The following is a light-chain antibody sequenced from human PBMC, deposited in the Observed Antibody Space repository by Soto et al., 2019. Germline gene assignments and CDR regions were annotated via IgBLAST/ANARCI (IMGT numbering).Light chain of an antibody. J-gene: IGLJ1*01. V-gene: IGLV1-40*01. CDR2: ANF. Sequence: QSVLTQPPSVSGAPGQRVTISCTGSSSNIGAGYDVHWYQQLPGTAPKLLIYANFNRPSGVPDRFSGSKSGTSASLAITGLHAEDEADYYCQSHDNSLSGYVFGPGTKVTVL. CDR3: QSHDNSLSGYV. CDR1: SSNIGAGYD.